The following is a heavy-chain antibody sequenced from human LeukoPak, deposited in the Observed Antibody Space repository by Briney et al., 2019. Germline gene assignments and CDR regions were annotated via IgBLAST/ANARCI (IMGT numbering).Heavy chain of an antibody. V-gene: IGHV3-23*01. J-gene: IGHJ4*02. Sequence: GGSLRLSCAASGFTFSSYAMTWVRQAPGKGLEWVSSITGGGDTTYYADSVRGRFTISRDNSKNTLSVQMNSLRAEGTAVYYCAKQRSEVVVAATNYWGQGTLVTVSS. CDR3: AKQRSEVVVAATNY. CDR2: ITGGGDTT. D-gene: IGHD2-15*01. CDR1: GFTFSSYA.